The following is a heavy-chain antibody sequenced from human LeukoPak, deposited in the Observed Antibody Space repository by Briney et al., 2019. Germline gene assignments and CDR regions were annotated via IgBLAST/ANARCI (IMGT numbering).Heavy chain of an antibody. Sequence: GESLRLSCAASGFTFTNAWMSWVRQAPGKGLEWVSTIGGSGDKTFYADSVKGRFSISRDNSKNMLHLQMSSLTGEDTALYYCVRRGDASSGWGDHDYWGQGALVTVSS. J-gene: IGHJ4*02. D-gene: IGHD6-19*01. V-gene: IGHV3-23*01. CDR3: VRRGDASSGWGDHDY. CDR1: GFTFTNAW. CDR2: IGGSGDKT.